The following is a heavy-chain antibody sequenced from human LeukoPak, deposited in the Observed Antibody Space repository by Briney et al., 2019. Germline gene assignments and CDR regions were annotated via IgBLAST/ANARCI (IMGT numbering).Heavy chain of an antibody. J-gene: IGHJ5*02. CDR2: IYNSGTT. CDR1: GGSIGVYY. V-gene: IGHV4-59*01. D-gene: IGHD3-10*01. CDR3: ARADYDSGSYTFDP. Sequence: PSETLSLTCTVSGGSIGVYYWNWIRQPPGKGLEWIGYIYNSGTTNYNPSLKSRVTILVDTSKNQFSLKLSSVTAADTAVYYCARADYDSGSYTFDPWGQGTLVTVSS.